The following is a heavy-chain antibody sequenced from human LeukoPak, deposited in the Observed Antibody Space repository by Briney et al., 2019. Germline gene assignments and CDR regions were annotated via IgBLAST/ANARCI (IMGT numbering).Heavy chain of an antibody. D-gene: IGHD3-22*01. CDR1: GVSISSYY. CDR3: AREFYYYDSSGDNWFDP. J-gene: IGHJ5*02. CDR2: IYSGGST. Sequence: SETLSLTCSVSGVSISSYYWTWIRLPAGKGLECIGRIYSGGSTTYNPSLKSRVTMSVDTSKNQFSLRLTSVTAADTAVYYCAREFYYYDSSGDNWFDPWGQGTLVTVSS. V-gene: IGHV4-4*07.